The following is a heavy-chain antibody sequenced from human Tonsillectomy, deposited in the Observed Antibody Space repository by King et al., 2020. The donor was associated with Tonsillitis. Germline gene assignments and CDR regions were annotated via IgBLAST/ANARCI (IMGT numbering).Heavy chain of an antibody. J-gene: IGHJ4*02. CDR1: GFSISFNY. CDR3: ARDEAAAGIFDY. Sequence: VQLVESGGGLIQPGGSLRLSCAASGFSISFNYMSWVRQAPGKGLEWVSVIYSGGSTYYADFVKGRITISRDNAKNTLYLQMNSLRAEDTAVYYCARDEAAAGIFDYWGQGTLVTVSS. CDR2: IYSGGST. D-gene: IGHD6-13*01. V-gene: IGHV3-53*01.